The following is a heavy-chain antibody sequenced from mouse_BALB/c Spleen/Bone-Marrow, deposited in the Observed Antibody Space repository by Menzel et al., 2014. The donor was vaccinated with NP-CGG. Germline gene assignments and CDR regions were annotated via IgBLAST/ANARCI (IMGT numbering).Heavy chain of an antibody. D-gene: IGHD2-2*01. CDR1: GYSFTGYT. CDR3: ARSGYGRYAMDY. V-gene: IGHV1-18*01. CDR2: INPYNGGI. J-gene: IGHJ4*01. Sequence: VQLKGSGSELVKPGASMKISCKASGYSFTGYTMNWVKQSHGKNLEWIGLINPYNGGIRYNQKFKGKATLTVDKSSSAAYMELLSLTSEDSAVYYCARSGYGRYAMDYWGQGTSVTVSS.